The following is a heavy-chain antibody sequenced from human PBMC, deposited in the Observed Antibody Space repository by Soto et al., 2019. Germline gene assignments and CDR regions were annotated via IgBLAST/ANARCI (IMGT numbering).Heavy chain of an antibody. CDR2: IYYSGST. CDR3: ARGSGSYFPFDY. V-gene: IGHV4-59*01. Sequence: SETLSLTCTVSCGSISSYYWSWIRQPPGKGLEWIGYIYYSGSTNYNPSLKSRVTISVDTSKNQFSLKLSSVTAADTAVYYCARGSGSYFPFDYWGQGTLVTVSS. D-gene: IGHD1-26*01. CDR1: CGSISSYY. J-gene: IGHJ4*02.